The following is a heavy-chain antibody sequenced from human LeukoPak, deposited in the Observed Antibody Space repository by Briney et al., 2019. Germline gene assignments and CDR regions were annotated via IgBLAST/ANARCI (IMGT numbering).Heavy chain of an antibody. J-gene: IGHJ4*02. Sequence: SQTLSLTCAISGDIVSSNSAAWNWIRQSPSRGLEWLGRTYYRSKWYNDYAVSVKSRITINPDTSKNQFSLQLNSVTPEDTAVYYCARTVGVTPSGSYYPVFSFDYWGQGTLVTVSS. CDR2: TYYRSKWYN. CDR1: GDIVSSNSAA. D-gene: IGHD1-26*01. CDR3: ARTVGVTPSGSYYPVFSFDY. V-gene: IGHV6-1*01.